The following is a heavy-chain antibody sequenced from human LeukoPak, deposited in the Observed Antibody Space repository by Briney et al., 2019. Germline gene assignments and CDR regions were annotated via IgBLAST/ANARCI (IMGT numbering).Heavy chain of an antibody. CDR3: ARPPGSTSSVLAY. CDR1: GYNFPNYW. Sequence: GESLRISRKGSGYNFPNYWIGWVRQMPGKGLEWMGFINPGDSATIYSPSFQGQVTMSADKSISTAFLQWTSLKASDTATYYCARPPGSTSSVLAYWGQGTPVSVSS. D-gene: IGHD6-6*01. CDR2: INPGDSAT. V-gene: IGHV5-51*01. J-gene: IGHJ4*02.